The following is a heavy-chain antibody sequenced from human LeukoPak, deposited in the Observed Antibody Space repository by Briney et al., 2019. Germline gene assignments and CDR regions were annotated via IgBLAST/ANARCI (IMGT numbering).Heavy chain of an antibody. Sequence: GASVKVSCKASGYIFTTYDFGWVRQATGQGLEWMGWLNPNSGNAGYAQKFQGRVTISRNTSMSTAYMELSSLRSDDTAIYYCARRKFLGWFDPWGQGTLVTVSS. CDR1: GYIFTTYD. J-gene: IGHJ5*02. CDR2: LNPNSGNA. V-gene: IGHV1-8*03. D-gene: IGHD7-27*01. CDR3: ARRKFLGWFDP.